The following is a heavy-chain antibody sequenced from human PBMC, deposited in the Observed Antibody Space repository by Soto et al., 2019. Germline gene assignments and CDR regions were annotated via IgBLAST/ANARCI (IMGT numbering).Heavy chain of an antibody. D-gene: IGHD3-3*01. J-gene: IGHJ4*02. V-gene: IGHV3-30*18. CDR2: ISYDGSNK. Sequence: GSLRLSCAASGFTFSSYGMHWVRQAPGKGLEWVAVISYDGSNKYYADSVKGRFTISRDNSKNTLYLQMNSLRAEDTAVYYCAKRVPRFSGVSGDFDYWGQGTLVTVSS. CDR3: AKRVPRFSGVSGDFDY. CDR1: GFTFSSYG.